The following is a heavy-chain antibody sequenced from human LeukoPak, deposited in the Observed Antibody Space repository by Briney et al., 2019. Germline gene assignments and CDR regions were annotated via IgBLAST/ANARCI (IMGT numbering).Heavy chain of an antibody. CDR1: GFTSKNYW. J-gene: IGHJ4*02. D-gene: IGHD6-19*01. Sequence: QPGGSLRISCAASGFTSKNYWMSWVRQAPGKGLEWVANIKQDGSEKYYVDSVKGRFTISRDNAKNSLYLQMNSLRAEDTAVYYCARHRGSSGWYEFDYWGQGTLVTVSS. V-gene: IGHV3-7*01. CDR3: ARHRGSSGWYEFDY. CDR2: IKQDGSEK.